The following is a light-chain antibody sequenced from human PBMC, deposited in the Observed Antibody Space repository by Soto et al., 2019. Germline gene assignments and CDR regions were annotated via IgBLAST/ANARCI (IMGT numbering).Light chain of an antibody. Sequence: QAVVTQPPSVSAAPGQRVTISCSGSSSNIGNNYVSWYQQLPGTAPKLLIYDNNKRPSGIPDPFSGSKSGTSATLGITGLQTGDEADYYCGTWHRSLRVVVFGGGTQLTVL. CDR3: GTWHRSLRVVV. CDR2: DNN. V-gene: IGLV1-51*01. J-gene: IGLJ2*01. CDR1: SSNIGNNY.